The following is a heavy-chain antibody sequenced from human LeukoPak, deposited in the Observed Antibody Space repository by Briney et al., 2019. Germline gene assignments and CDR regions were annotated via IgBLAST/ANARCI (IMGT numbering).Heavy chain of an antibody. CDR1: GGSISSYH. CDR2: IYTSGST. CDR3: ARDVRVLGGSGSYSGWFDP. V-gene: IGHV4-4*07. Sequence: SETLSLTCNVSGGSISSYHWTWIRQPAGKGLEWIGRIYTSGSTIYNPSLKSRVTMSVDTSKNQFSLKLSSVTAADTAVYYCARDVRVLGGSGSYSGWFDPWGQGTLVTVSS. D-gene: IGHD3-10*01. J-gene: IGHJ5*02.